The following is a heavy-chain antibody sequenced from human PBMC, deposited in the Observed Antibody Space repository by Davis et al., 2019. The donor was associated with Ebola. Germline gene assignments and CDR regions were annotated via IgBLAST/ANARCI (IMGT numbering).Heavy chain of an antibody. J-gene: IGHJ4*02. CDR2: IRYDGSKK. Sequence: CAASGFTFSNYDMHWVRQAPVRVLEWVPFIRYDGSKKYYADSVKGRFTISRDNSKNRLYLQMNSLRAEDTAVYYCAKDPPGGEYLDHWGQGTLVTVSS. CDR1: GFTFSNYD. D-gene: IGHD3-16*01. V-gene: IGHV3-30*02. CDR3: AKDPPGGEYLDH.